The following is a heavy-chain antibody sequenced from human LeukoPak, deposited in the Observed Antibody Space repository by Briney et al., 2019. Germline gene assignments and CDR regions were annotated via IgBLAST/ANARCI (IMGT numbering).Heavy chain of an antibody. J-gene: IGHJ6*02. CDR3: ATKGSSSDYYGIDV. CDR1: GYTFTSYG. V-gene: IGHV1-18*01. Sequence: ASVKVSCKTSGYTFTSYGITWVRQAPGQGLEWMAYISPNNGKTNYARNLQGRVTMTTDASTSTAYLELRSLISDDTAVYYCATKGSSSDYYGIDVRGQGTSVTVSS. D-gene: IGHD6-6*01. CDR2: ISPNNGKT.